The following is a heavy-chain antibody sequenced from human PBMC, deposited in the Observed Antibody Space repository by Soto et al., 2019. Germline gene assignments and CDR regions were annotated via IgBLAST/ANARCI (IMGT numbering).Heavy chain of an antibody. D-gene: IGHD3-22*01. J-gene: IGHJ4*02. CDR3: ARFRYYDSSGYYWGEIDY. CDR2: ISYDGSNK. V-gene: IGHV3-30-3*01. CDR1: GFTFSSYA. Sequence: QVQLVESGGGVVQPGRSLRLSCAASGFTFSSYAMHWVRQAPGKGLEWVAVISYDGSNKYYADSVKGRFTISRDNSKNTLYLQMNSLRAKDTAVYYCARFRYYDSSGYYWGEIDYGGQGTLVTVSS.